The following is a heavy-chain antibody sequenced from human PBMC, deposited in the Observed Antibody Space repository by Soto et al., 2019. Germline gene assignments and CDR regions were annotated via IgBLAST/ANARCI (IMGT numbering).Heavy chain of an antibody. J-gene: IGHJ6*02. Sequence: QVQLEQSGAEVKKPGSSVKLSCKASGGTFRNSAISWVRQAPGQGLEWMGGIMPIFRTPDYAQKFQGRVTIAADEATYTADMELSGLRSDDTAVYYCARDNDRPQLGGNYYYILDDWGHGTTVTVSS. D-gene: IGHD1-1*01. V-gene: IGHV1-69*12. CDR3: ARDNDRPQLGGNYYYILDD. CDR1: GGTFRNSA. CDR2: IMPIFRTP.